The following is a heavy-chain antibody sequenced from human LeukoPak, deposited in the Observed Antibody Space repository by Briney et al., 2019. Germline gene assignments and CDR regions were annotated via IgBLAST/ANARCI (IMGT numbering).Heavy chain of an antibody. Sequence: GSLRLSCATSGFIFSNYWMSWVRQAPGKGLEWIGEINHSGSTNYNPSLKSRVTISVDTSKNQFSLKLSSVTAADTAVYYCARHTIAAAGLNWFDPWGQGTLVTVSS. CDR1: GFIFSNYW. D-gene: IGHD6-13*01. V-gene: IGHV4-34*01. CDR2: INHSGST. J-gene: IGHJ5*02. CDR3: ARHTIAAAGLNWFDP.